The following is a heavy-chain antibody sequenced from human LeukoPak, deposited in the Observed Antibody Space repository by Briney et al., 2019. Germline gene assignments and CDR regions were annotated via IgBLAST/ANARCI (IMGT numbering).Heavy chain of an antibody. Sequence: GGSLRLSCAASGFTLNKSWMSWVRQAPGKGLEWVAFIRYDGSNKYYADSVKGRFTISRDNSKNTLYLQMNSLRAEDTAVYYCAKVDTAMASYYYYYMDVWGKGTTVTVSS. CDR1: GFTLNKSW. J-gene: IGHJ6*03. CDR2: IRYDGSNK. CDR3: AKVDTAMASYYYYYMDV. D-gene: IGHD5-18*01. V-gene: IGHV3-30*02.